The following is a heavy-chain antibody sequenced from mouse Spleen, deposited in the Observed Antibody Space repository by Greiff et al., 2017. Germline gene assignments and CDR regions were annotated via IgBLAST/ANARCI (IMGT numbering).Heavy chain of an antibody. Sequence: DVMLVESGGGLVKLGGSLKLSCAASGFTFSSYAMSWVRQTPEKRLEWVATISSGGGNTYYPDSVKGRFTISRDNAKNTLYLQMSSLKSEDTAMYYCARLGTTVVVDYWGQGTTLTVSS. CDR3: ARLGTTVVVDY. V-gene: IGHV5-9*01. CDR1: GFTFSSYA. CDR2: ISSGGGNT. J-gene: IGHJ2*01. D-gene: IGHD1-1*01.